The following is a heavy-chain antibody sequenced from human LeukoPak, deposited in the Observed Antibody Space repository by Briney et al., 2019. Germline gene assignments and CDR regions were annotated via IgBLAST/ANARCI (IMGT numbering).Heavy chain of an antibody. CDR3: ARAQVGAPTDL. J-gene: IGHJ5*02. D-gene: IGHD1-26*01. CDR2: IHGDGDNI. CDR1: GFPFSSYA. Sequence: GGSLRLSCAASGFPFSSYAMYWVRQAPGKGLVWVARIHGDGDNISYADSVRGRFTISRDNAKDPLYLHMNSLRPEDTAVYYCARAQVGAPTDLWGQGTLVTVSS. V-gene: IGHV3-74*01.